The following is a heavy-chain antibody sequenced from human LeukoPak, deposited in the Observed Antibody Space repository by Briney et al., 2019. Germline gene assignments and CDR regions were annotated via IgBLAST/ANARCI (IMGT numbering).Heavy chain of an antibody. CDR3: ARGYCGGDCYHYYYGMDV. V-gene: IGHV4-31*11. CDR2: IYYSGST. J-gene: IGHJ6*02. D-gene: IGHD2-21*02. Sequence: SETLSLTCAVYGGSFSGYYWSWIRQPPGKGLEWIGYIYYSGSTYYNPSLKSRVTISVDTSKNQFSLKLSSVTAADTAVYYCARGYCGGDCYHYYYGMDVWGQGTTVTVSS. CDR1: GGSFSGYY.